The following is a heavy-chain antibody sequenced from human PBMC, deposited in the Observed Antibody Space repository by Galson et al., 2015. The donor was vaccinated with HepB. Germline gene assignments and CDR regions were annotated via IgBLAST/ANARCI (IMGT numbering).Heavy chain of an antibody. V-gene: IGHV3-11*05. CDR3: ARGDPTVARPRSH. CDR1: GFTFSEYY. J-gene: IGHJ4*02. CDR2: ISSSSYT. D-gene: IGHD4-11*01. Sequence: SLRLSCAASGFTFSEYYMSWLRQAPGKGLEWVSYISSSSYTNYADSVKGRFTISRDNSKNTLYLQMNSLRAEDTAVYYCARGDPTVARPRSHWGQGTLVTVSS.